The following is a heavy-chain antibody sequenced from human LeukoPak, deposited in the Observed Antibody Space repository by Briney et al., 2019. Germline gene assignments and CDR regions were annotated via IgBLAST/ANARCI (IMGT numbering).Heavy chain of an antibody. Sequence: GGSRRLSFAASGFTFNSYGMNWFRQAPGRGLEWISYINSVGGTTFYADSVKGRFTISRDNANNTLYLQMNSLRAEDAAAYYCARSHMYGDYGEDIWGHGTVVAVSS. D-gene: IGHD4-17*01. J-gene: IGHJ3*02. V-gene: IGHV3-48*04. CDR3: ARSHMYGDYGEDI. CDR2: INSVGGTT. CDR1: GFTFNSYG.